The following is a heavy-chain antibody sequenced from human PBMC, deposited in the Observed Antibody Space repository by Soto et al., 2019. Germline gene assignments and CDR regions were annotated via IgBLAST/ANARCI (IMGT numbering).Heavy chain of an antibody. Sequence: VASVKVSCKASGYTFTSYAMHWVRQAPGQRLEWMGWINAGNGNTKYPQKFQGRVTITRDTSASTAYMELSSLRSEDTAVYYCARERYDFWSGYPNWFDPWGQGTLVTVS. CDR2: INAGNGNT. V-gene: IGHV1-3*01. CDR1: GYTFTSYA. D-gene: IGHD3-3*01. CDR3: ARERYDFWSGYPNWFDP. J-gene: IGHJ5*02.